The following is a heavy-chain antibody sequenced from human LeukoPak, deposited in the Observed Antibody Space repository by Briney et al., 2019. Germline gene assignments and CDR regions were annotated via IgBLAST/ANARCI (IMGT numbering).Heavy chain of an antibody. V-gene: IGHV3-66*01. Sequence: GGSLRLSCAASGFTVSSNYMSWVRQAPGKGLEWVSVICSGGSTYYADSVKGRFTISRDNSKNTLYLQMNSLRAEDTAVYYWQYYYDSSGYQGTTREEDYWGQGTLVTVSS. D-gene: IGHD3-22*01. CDR2: ICSGGST. CDR1: GFTVSSNY. CDR3: QYYYDSSGYQGTTREEDY. J-gene: IGHJ4*02.